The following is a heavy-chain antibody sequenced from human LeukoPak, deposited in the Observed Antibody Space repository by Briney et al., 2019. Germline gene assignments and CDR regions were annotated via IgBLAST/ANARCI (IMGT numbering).Heavy chain of an antibody. V-gene: IGHV1-18*01. D-gene: IGHD2-2*01. CDR1: GYTFTSYG. CDR3: ARLYCSSTSCEPFDY. Sequence: GASVTVSFKASGYTFTSYGISWVRQAPGQGLEWMGWISAYNGNTNYAQKLQGRVTMTTDTSTSTAYMELRSLRSDDTAVYYCARLYCSSTSCEPFDYWGQGTLVTVSS. J-gene: IGHJ4*02. CDR2: ISAYNGNT.